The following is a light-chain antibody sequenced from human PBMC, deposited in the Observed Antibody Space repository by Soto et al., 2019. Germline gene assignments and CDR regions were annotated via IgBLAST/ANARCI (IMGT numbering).Light chain of an antibody. J-gene: IGKJ2*01. CDR3: QHYNFWPHT. Sequence: EILLTQSPATLAVSPGEGATLSCRASQSVRDNLAWYQQKPGQAPRLIIYRASTRATGVPARFSGSGSGTEFTLTISSLQSEDGSVYFCQHYNFWPHTFGQGTKLEIK. CDR2: RAS. CDR1: QSVRDN. V-gene: IGKV3-15*01.